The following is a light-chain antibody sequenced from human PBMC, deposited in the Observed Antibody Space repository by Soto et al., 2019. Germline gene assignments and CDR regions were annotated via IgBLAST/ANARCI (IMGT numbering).Light chain of an antibody. CDR1: ISDIGNYIY. Sequence: SALTQPPSASGSPGQSVTISCTGTISDIGNYIYVSWYQQYPGKAPKLILYEVTKRPPGVPDRFSGSKSGNTASLTVSGLQPEDEGDYYCSSYAGSNSYVFGTGTKVTVL. V-gene: IGLV2-8*01. CDR3: SSYAGSNSYV. J-gene: IGLJ1*01. CDR2: EVT.